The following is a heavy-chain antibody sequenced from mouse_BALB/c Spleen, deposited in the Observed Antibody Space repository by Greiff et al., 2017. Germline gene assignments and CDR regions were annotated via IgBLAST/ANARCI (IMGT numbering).Heavy chain of an antibody. Sequence: EVNLVESGGGLVQPGGSRKLSCAASGLTFSSFGMHWVRQAPEKGLEWVAYISSGSSTIYYADTVKGRFTISRDNPKNTLFLQMTSLRSEDTAMYYCARGGGYDEEAAYWGQGTLVTVSA. D-gene: IGHD2-14*01. CDR1: GLTFSSFG. CDR3: ARGGGYDEEAAY. V-gene: IGHV5-17*02. J-gene: IGHJ3*01. CDR2: ISSGSSTI.